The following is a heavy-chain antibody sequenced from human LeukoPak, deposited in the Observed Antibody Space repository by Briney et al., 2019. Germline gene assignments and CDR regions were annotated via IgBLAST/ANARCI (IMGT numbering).Heavy chain of an antibody. CDR2: ISYDGSNK. Sequence: PGGSLRLSCAASGFTFSSYGMHWVRQAPGKGLEWVAVISYDGSNKYYADSVKGRFTISRDNSKNTLYLQMNSLRAEDTAVYYCASSGYSYGPAAYYFDYWGQGTPLTVSS. CDR1: GFTFSSYG. J-gene: IGHJ4*02. V-gene: IGHV3-30*03. D-gene: IGHD5-18*01. CDR3: ASSGYSYGPAAYYFDY.